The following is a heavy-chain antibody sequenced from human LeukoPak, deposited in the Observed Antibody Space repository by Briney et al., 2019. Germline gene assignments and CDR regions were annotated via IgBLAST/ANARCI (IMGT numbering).Heavy chain of an antibody. J-gene: IGHJ4*02. Sequence: GGSLRLSCAASGFTFSSYSMSWVRQAPGKGLEWVSAISGSGGSTYYADSVKGRFTICRDNSKNTLYLQMNSLRAEDTAVYDCAKDRAYCGGDCYSTNTDYWGQGTLVTVSS. CDR2: ISGSGGST. CDR1: GFTFSSYS. D-gene: IGHD2-21*02. CDR3: AKDRAYCGGDCYSTNTDY. V-gene: IGHV3-23*01.